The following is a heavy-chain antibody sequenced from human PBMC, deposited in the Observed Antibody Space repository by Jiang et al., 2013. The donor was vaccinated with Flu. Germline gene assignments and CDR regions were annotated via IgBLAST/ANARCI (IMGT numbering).Heavy chain of an antibody. J-gene: IGHJ4*02. CDR3: AKDAGTGFWSGYYGFDY. CDR2: INTNTGNP. D-gene: IGHD3-3*01. Sequence: QSGSELKKPGASVKVPCKASGYTSTSYTMNWVRQAPGQGLEWMGWINTNTGNPTYAQGFTGRFVFSLDTSVSTAYLQISSLKAEDTAVYYCAKDAGTGFWSGYYGFDYWGQGTLVTVSS. V-gene: IGHV7-4-1*02. CDR1: GYTSTSYT.